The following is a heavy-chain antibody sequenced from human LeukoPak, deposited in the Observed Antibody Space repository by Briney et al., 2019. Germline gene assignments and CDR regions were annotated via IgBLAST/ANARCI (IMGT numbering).Heavy chain of an antibody. CDR1: GYTFTGYY. D-gene: IGHD6-19*01. Sequence: GASVKVSCKASGYTFTGYYMHWVRQAPGQGLEWMGWINTNTGNPTYAQGFTGRFVFSLDTSVSTAYLQISSLKAEDTAVYYCARDLGIAVAGTGFDYWGQGTLVTVSS. J-gene: IGHJ4*02. CDR2: INTNTGNP. V-gene: IGHV7-4-1*02. CDR3: ARDLGIAVAGTGFDY.